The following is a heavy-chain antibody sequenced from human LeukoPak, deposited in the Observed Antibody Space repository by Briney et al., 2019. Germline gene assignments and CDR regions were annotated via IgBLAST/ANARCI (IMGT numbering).Heavy chain of an antibody. V-gene: IGHV4-4*07. CDR2: IYTSGST. J-gene: IGHJ4*02. Sequence: SETLSLTCTVSGGSISSYYWSWIRQPAGKGLEWIGRIYTSGSTNYNPSLKSRVTMSVDTSKNQFSLKLSSVTAADTAVYYCARAYYDFWSGYYSGGPARGYFDYWGQGTLVTVSS. D-gene: IGHD3-3*01. CDR1: GGSISSYY. CDR3: ARAYYDFWSGYYSGGPARGYFDY.